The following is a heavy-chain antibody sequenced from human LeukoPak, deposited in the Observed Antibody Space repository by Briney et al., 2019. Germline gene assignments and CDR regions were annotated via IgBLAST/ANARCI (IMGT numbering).Heavy chain of an antibody. CDR1: GFTFSNYA. V-gene: IGHV3-23*01. Sequence: GGSLRLPCAASGFTFSNYAMSWVRQAPWKGLEWVAGISGSGGSTYYADSVEGRVTISRDNSKNTLSLQMNSLRAEDTAVYYCARVEELLWFGELLRAFDIWGQGTMVTVSS. CDR3: ARVEELLWFGELLRAFDI. CDR2: ISGSGGST. D-gene: IGHD3-10*01. J-gene: IGHJ3*02.